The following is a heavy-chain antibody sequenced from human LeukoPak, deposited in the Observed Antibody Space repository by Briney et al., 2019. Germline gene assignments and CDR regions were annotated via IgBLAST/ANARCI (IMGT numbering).Heavy chain of an antibody. D-gene: IGHD2-2*01. V-gene: IGHV1-46*01. CDR3: ASPNRSDCSSTSCYSQSFDY. Sequence: ASVKVSCKASGYTFTSNYIHWVRQAPGQGLEWMGMIYPRDGSTSYAQKFQGRVTVTRDTSTSTAYMELSSLRSEDTAVYYCASPNRSDCSSTSCYSQSFDYWGQGTLVTVSS. CDR2: IYPRDGST. J-gene: IGHJ4*02. CDR1: GYTFTSNY.